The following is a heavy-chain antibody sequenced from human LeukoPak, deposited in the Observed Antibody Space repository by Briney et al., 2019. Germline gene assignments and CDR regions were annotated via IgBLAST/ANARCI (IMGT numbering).Heavy chain of an antibody. Sequence: PSETLSLTCTVSGDSIGSYHWSWIRQPAGKGLEWIGTIYPSGSTNYNPSLKSRVTISVDTSKNQFSLKLSSVTAADTAVYYCARGNSGWYGDYWGQGTLVTVSS. V-gene: IGHV4-4*07. D-gene: IGHD6-19*01. CDR3: ARGNSGWYGDY. CDR1: GDSIGSYH. CDR2: IYPSGST. J-gene: IGHJ4*02.